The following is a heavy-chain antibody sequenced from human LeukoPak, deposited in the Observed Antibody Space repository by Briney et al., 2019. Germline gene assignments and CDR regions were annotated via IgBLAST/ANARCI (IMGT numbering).Heavy chain of an antibody. D-gene: IGHD3-10*01. Sequence: GGSLRLSGPASGFTFSSYWLSWFRQAPGKGLEWVANIKQDGSGKYYVDSVKGRFTISRDNAKNSLYLQMNSLRAEDTAVYYCARDRYIYYYGSGSPFDYWGQGTLVTVSS. V-gene: IGHV3-7*01. CDR3: ARDRYIYYYGSGSPFDY. J-gene: IGHJ4*02. CDR2: IKQDGSGK. CDR1: GFTFSSYW.